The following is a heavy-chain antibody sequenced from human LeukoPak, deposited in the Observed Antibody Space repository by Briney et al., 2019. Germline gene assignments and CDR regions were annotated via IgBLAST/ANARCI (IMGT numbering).Heavy chain of an antibody. CDR3: ARGDTMIVVVPSDY. V-gene: IGHV4-39*07. D-gene: IGHD3-22*01. Sequence: SETLSLTCTVSGGSISSSSYYWGWIRQPPGKGLEWIGSIYYSGSTYYNPSLKSRVTISVDTSKNQFSLKLSSVTAADTAVYYCARGDTMIVVVPSDYWGQGTLVTVSS. CDR1: GGSISSSSYY. CDR2: IYYSGST. J-gene: IGHJ4*02.